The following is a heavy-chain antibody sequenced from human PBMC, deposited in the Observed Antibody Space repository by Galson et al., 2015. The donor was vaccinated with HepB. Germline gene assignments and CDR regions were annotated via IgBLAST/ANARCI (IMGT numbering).Heavy chain of an antibody. CDR1: GYTLTELS. CDR3: AALYDSSGCFDY. Sequence: SVKVSCKVSGYTLTELSMHWVRQAPGKGLEWMGGFDPEDGETIYAQKFQGRVTMTEDTSTDTAYMELSSLRSEDTAVYYSAALYDSSGCFDYWGQGTLVTVSS. J-gene: IGHJ4*02. V-gene: IGHV1-24*01. CDR2: FDPEDGET. D-gene: IGHD3-22*01.